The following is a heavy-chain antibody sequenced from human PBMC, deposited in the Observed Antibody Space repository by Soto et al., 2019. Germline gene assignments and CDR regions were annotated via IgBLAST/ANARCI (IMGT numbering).Heavy chain of an antibody. Sequence: GASVKVSCTASGYALTSYGSSWVRQSPGQGLEWMGWISAYNGNTNYAQKLQGRVTMTTDTSTSTAYMELRSMRSDDTAVYYGTRGGDFPLDPWGQGTLVTVSS. J-gene: IGHJ5*02. CDR1: GYALTSYG. V-gene: IGHV1-18*01. CDR2: ISAYNGNT. D-gene: IGHD3-10*01. CDR3: TRGGDFPLDP.